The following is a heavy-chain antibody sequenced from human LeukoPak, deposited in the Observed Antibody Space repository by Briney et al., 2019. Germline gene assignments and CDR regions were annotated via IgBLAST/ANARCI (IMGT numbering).Heavy chain of an antibody. CDR1: AFTFSNYA. V-gene: IGHV3-30*04. Sequence: GGSLRLSCVAAAFTFSNYAFHWVRQAPGKGLEWVAIIPHDGSKTYYADSVKGRFTISRDNSKNTLYLQMSSLRAEDTAVYYCARDLLSGGWYGFIGYWGQGTLVTVSS. D-gene: IGHD6-19*01. J-gene: IGHJ4*02. CDR3: ARDLLSGGWYGFIGY. CDR2: IPHDGSKT.